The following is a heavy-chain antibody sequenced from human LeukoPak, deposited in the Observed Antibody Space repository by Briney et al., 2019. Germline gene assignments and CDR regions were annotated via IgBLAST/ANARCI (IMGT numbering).Heavy chain of an antibody. CDR3: ARREPMDS. V-gene: IGHV3-21*01. CDR2: ITGISTYI. D-gene: IGHD1-14*01. J-gene: IGHJ4*02. CDR1: GFTFSSYS. Sequence: GGSLRLSCAASGFTFSSYSMTWVRQAPGKGLEWVSSITGISTYIYYADSVKGRFTISRDNAKNSLYLQMNSLRAEDTAVYYCARREPMDSWGQGTLVTVSS.